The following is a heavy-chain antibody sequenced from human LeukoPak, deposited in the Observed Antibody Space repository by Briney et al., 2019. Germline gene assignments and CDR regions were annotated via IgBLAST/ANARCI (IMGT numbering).Heavy chain of an antibody. Sequence: PSETLSLTCAVYGGSFSGYYWSWIRQPPGKGLEWIGEINHSGSTNYNPSLKSRVTISVDTSKNQFSLKLSPVTAADTAVYYCARFSSSNVFDIGGQGTMVPVFS. V-gene: IGHV4-34*01. CDR2: INHSGST. CDR1: GGSFSGYY. D-gene: IGHD6-6*01. J-gene: IGHJ3*02. CDR3: ARFSSSNVFDI.